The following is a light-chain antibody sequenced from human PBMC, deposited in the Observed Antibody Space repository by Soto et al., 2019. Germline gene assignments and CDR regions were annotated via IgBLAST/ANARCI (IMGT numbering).Light chain of an antibody. CDR1: QTVGSAY. CDR3: PQYGSSRWT. J-gene: IGKJ1*01. Sequence: EIVLTQSPGTLSLSPGERATLSCRASQTVGSAYLAWYQHKPGQAPRLLIYGTSSRATGIPDRISASGSGTDFTLTISRLEPEDFAVYDCPQYGSSRWTFGQGTNVE. V-gene: IGKV3-20*01. CDR2: GTS.